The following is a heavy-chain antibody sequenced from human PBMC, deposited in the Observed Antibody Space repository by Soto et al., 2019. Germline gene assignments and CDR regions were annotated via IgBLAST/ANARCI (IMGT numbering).Heavy chain of an antibody. CDR1: GFTFSSYA. D-gene: IGHD3-9*01. CDR3: AKDVHYDILTGPDY. J-gene: IGHJ4*02. CDR2: ISGSGGST. Sequence: PGGSLRLSCAASGFTFSSYAMSWVRQAPGKGLEWVSAISGSGGSTYYADSVKGRFTISRDNSKNTLYLQMNSLRAEDTAVYYCAKDVHYDILTGPDYWGQGSLVTVSS. V-gene: IGHV3-23*01.